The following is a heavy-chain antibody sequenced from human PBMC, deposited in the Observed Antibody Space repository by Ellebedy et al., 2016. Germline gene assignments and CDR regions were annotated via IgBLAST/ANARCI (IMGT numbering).Heavy chain of an antibody. CDR2: ISSSSNTI. D-gene: IGHD4-23*01. CDR1: GFTFSNYS. J-gene: IGHJ4*02. Sequence: GESLKISCAASGFTFSNYSMNWVRQAPGKGLEWVSYISSSSNTIYYADSMKGRFTISRDNAKNSLYLQMNSLRVEDTAVYYCAREGYGGNSGGFDYWGQGTLVTVSS. V-gene: IGHV3-48*01. CDR3: AREGYGGNSGGFDY.